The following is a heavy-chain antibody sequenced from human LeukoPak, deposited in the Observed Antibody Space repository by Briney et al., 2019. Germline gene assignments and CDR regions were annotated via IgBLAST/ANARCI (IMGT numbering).Heavy chain of an antibody. V-gene: IGHV5-51*01. CDR1: GYSFTSYW. Sequence: GESLQISSQGSGYSFTSYWIAWVRPMPGKGLEWMGIIYPGDSDTRYSPSSQGQVTMSTDKSISTAYLQWSSLEASDTAMYYCARSYGDKIYYYYGMDVWGQGTTVTVSS. J-gene: IGHJ6*02. D-gene: IGHD4-17*01. CDR2: IYPGDSDT. CDR3: ARSYGDKIYYYYGMDV.